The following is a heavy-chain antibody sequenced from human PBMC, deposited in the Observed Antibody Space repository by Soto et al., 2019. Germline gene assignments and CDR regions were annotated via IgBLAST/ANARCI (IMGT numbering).Heavy chain of an antibody. D-gene: IGHD3-22*01. Sequence: PGGSLRLSCTASGFTFGDYAMSWFRQAPGQGLEWVGFIRSKAYGGTTEYAASVKGRFTISRDDSKSIAYLQMNSLKTEDAAVYYCTRGGDYYDSSGYYFGIDYWGQGTLVTVSS. J-gene: IGHJ4*02. V-gene: IGHV3-49*03. CDR2: IRSKAYGGTT. CDR1: GFTFGDYA. CDR3: TRGGDYYDSSGYYFGIDY.